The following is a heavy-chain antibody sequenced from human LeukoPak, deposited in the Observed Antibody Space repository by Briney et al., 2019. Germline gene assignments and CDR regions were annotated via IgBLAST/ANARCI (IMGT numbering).Heavy chain of an antibody. CDR3: ASGSYDGWFDP. CDR2: INHSGST. D-gene: IGHD1-26*01. Sequence: PSETLSLTCAVYGGSFSGYYWSWIRKPPGKGLEWIGEINHSGSTNYNPSLKSRVTISVDTSKNQFSLKLSSVTAADTAVYYCASGSYDGWFDPWGQGTLVTVSS. J-gene: IGHJ5*02. V-gene: IGHV4-34*01. CDR1: GGSFSGYY.